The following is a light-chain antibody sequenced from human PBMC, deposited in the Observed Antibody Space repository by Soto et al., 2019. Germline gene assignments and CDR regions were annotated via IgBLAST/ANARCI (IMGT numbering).Light chain of an antibody. V-gene: IGKV3-11*01. CDR1: QSIGSY. CDR3: QQRNNWQA. CDR2: DAS. Sequence: EIVLTQSPATLSLSPGERATLSCRASQSIGSYLACYQQKPGQPPMLLIYDASNRATGIPARFSGSWSGTDFTLTISSLEPEDFAVYYCQQRNNWQAFGQGTRLEIK. J-gene: IGKJ5*01.